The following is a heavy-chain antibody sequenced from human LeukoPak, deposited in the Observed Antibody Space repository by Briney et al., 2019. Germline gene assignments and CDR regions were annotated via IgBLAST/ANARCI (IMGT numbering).Heavy chain of an antibody. V-gene: IGHV4-38-2*02. D-gene: IGHD1-26*01. Sequence: PSETLSLTCTVSGYSISSGYYWGWIRQPPGKGLEWIGSIYHSGSTYYNPSLKSRVTISVDTSKNQFSLKLSSVTAADTAVYYCARGYPLYWGQGTLVTVSS. CDR1: GYSISSGYY. J-gene: IGHJ4*02. CDR3: ARGYPLY. CDR2: IYHSGST.